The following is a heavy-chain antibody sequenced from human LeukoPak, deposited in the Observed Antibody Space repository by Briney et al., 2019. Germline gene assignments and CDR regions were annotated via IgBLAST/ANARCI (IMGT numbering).Heavy chain of an antibody. D-gene: IGHD3-3*01. V-gene: IGHV4-38-2*01. CDR1: GYSITNGYY. CDR3: ARQHDSYYYYYVDV. Sequence: SETLSLTCDVSGYSITNGYYWVWLRQPPGKGLEWIGSLYHSDSTYYNPSLKSRVTMSVDTSKNQFSLRLSFVTAADTAVYYCARQHDSYYYYYVDVWGKGTTVTVSS. CDR2: LYHSDST. J-gene: IGHJ6*03.